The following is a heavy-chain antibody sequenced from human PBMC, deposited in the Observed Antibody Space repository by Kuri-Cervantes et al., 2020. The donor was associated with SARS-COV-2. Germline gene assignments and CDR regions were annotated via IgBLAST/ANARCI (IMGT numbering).Heavy chain of an antibody. J-gene: IGHJ6*02. D-gene: IGHD1-26*01. CDR3: AKTKELLRYYYYGMDV. Sequence: GGSLRLSCAASGFTFSSYGMHWVRQAPGKGLEWVAVIWYDGSNKYYADSVKGRFTISRDNSKNTLYLQMNSLRAEDTAVYFCAKTKELLRYYYYGMDVWGQGTAVTVSS. V-gene: IGHV3-33*06. CDR2: IWYDGSNK. CDR1: GFTFSSYG.